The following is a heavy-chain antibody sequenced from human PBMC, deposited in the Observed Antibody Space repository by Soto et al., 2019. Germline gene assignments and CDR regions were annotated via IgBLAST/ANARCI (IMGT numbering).Heavy chain of an antibody. CDR2: IYYSGST. CDR1: GGSISSGGYY. Sequence: SETLSLTCTVSGGSISSGGYYWSWIRQHPGKGLEWIGYIYYSGSTYYNPSLKSRVTISVDMSKNQFSLKLSSVTAADTAVYYCAGGRDYYDSSGTYTNNFDYWGQGTLVTASS. V-gene: IGHV4-31*03. D-gene: IGHD3-22*01. CDR3: AGGRDYYDSSGTYTNNFDY. J-gene: IGHJ4*02.